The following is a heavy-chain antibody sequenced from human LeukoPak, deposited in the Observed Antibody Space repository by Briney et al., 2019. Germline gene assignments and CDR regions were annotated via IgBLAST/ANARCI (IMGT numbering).Heavy chain of an antibody. Sequence: GRSLRLSCAASGFTFSSYGMHWVRQAPGKGLEWVAVIWYDGSNKYYADSVKGRFTISRDNSKNTLYLQMNSLRAEYTAVYYCAKDSQTAYYYMDVWGKGTTVTVSS. D-gene: IGHD5-18*01. CDR3: AKDSQTAYYYMDV. CDR1: GFTFSSYG. CDR2: IWYDGSNK. J-gene: IGHJ6*03. V-gene: IGHV3-33*06.